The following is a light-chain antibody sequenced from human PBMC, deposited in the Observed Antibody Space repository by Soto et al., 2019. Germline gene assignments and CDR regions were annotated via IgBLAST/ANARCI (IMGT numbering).Light chain of an antibody. CDR3: QQYNNWTPANT. CDR1: QSVSSN. J-gene: IGKJ2*01. CDR2: GAS. Sequence: EIVMTQSPATLSVSPGERATLSCRASQSVSSNLAWYQQKPGQAPRLLIYGASTRATGIPARFSGSGSGTEFALTISSLKSEDFAVYYCQQYNNWTPANTFGQGTKLEIK. V-gene: IGKV3-15*01.